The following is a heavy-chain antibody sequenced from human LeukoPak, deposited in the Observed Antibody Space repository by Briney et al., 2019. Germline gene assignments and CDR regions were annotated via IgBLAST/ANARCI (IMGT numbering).Heavy chain of an antibody. D-gene: IGHD2/OR15-2a*01. Sequence: GGSLRLSCAASGFTFSSYGMHWVRQAPGKGLEWVAFIRYDGSNKYYADSVKGRFTISRDNSKNTLYLQMNSLRAEDTAVYYCARVIGLRLFGYFDYWGQGTLVTVSS. CDR3: ARVIGLRLFGYFDY. CDR2: IRYDGSNK. CDR1: GFTFSSYG. J-gene: IGHJ4*02. V-gene: IGHV3-30*02.